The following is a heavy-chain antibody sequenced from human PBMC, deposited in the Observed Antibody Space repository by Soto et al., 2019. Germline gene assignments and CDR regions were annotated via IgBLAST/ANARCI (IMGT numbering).Heavy chain of an antibody. CDR2: ISYDGSNK. Sequence: PGGSLRLSCAASGFTFSSYGMHWVRQAPGKGLEWVAVISYDGSNKYYADSVKGRFTISRDNSKNTLYLQMNSLRAEDTAVSYWGGTTAVGGTPEFDYWGQGTLVTVSS. J-gene: IGHJ4*02. D-gene: IGHD6-19*01. V-gene: IGHV3-30*03. CDR1: GFTFSSYG. CDR3: GGTTAVGGTPEFDY.